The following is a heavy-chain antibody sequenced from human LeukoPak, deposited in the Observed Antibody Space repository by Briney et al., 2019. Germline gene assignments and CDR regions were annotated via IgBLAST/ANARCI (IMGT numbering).Heavy chain of an antibody. CDR3: ATDGYHYFDY. J-gene: IGHJ4*02. D-gene: IGHD5-12*01. CDR2: IYDDGSRT. CDR1: GXTVTSNY. Sequence: GGSLRLSCAASGXTVTSNYMSWVPQAPGKGLEWVSLIYDDGSRTYYADSVRGRFTISRDTSEGTVYLQMDSLRPEDTAVYYCATDGYHYFDYWGQGTLVTVSS. V-gene: IGHV3-53*01.